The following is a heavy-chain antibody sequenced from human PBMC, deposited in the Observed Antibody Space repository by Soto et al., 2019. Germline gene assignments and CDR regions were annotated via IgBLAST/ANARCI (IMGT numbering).Heavy chain of an antibody. Sequence: GESLKISGTGSGYSFTRYWIGWVRQMPGKGLEWMGIIYPGDSDTRYSPSFQGQVTISADKSISTLYLQMNSLRAEDTALYYCAKGRSYYYYYGVDVWGQGTTVTVSS. V-gene: IGHV5-51*01. CDR2: IYPGDSDT. J-gene: IGHJ6*02. CDR1: GYSFTRYW. CDR3: AKGRSYYYYYGVDV.